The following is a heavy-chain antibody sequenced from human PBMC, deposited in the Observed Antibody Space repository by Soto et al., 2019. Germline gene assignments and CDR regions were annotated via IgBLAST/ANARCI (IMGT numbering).Heavy chain of an antibody. CDR2: IWYDGSNK. V-gene: IGHV3-33*01. CDR3: TRDLYDSSGYIDY. Sequence: GGSLRLSCAASGFTFSSYGIHWVRQAPGKGLEWVAVIWYDGSNKYYADSVKGRFTISRDNSKNTLYLQMNSLRAEDTAVYYCTRDLYDSSGYIDYWGQGTLVTVS. D-gene: IGHD3-22*01. CDR1: GFTFSSYG. J-gene: IGHJ4*02.